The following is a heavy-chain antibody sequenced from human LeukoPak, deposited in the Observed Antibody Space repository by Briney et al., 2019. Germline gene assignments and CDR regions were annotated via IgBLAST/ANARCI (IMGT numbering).Heavy chain of an antibody. CDR1: GFTFSDYY. D-gene: IGHD2-2*01. CDR2: ISSSGSTI. J-gene: IGHJ4*02. CDR3: ARVLSISSTSCYSY. Sequence: GGSLRLSCAASGFTFSDYYMSWIRQAPGKGLEWASYISSSGSTIYYADSVKGRFTISRDNAKITLYLQMNSLRAEDTAVYYCARVLSISSTSCYSYWGQGTLVTVSS. V-gene: IGHV3-11*04.